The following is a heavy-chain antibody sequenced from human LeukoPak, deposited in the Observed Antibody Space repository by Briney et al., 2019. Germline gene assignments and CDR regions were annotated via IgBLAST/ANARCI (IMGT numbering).Heavy chain of an antibody. Sequence: ASVKVSCKASGYTFTSYGISWVRQAPAQGLEWMRWISAYNGNTNYAQKLQGRVTMTTDTSTSTAYMELRSLRSDDTAVYYCARGRGAIVGGTYYMDVWGKGTTVTVSS. D-gene: IGHD1-26*01. J-gene: IGHJ6*03. V-gene: IGHV1-18*01. CDR2: ISAYNGNT. CDR1: GYTFTSYG. CDR3: ARGRGAIVGGTYYMDV.